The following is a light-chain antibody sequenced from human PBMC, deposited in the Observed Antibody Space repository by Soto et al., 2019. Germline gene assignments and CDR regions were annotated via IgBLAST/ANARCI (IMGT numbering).Light chain of an antibody. V-gene: IGKV3-15*01. CDR2: GAS. CDR3: QQYNNWPRT. Sequence: EIVMTQNPATLSVSPGERATLSCRASQSVSSNLAWYQQKPGQAPRLLIYGASTRATGIPARLSGSGSGTEFTLTISSLQSEDFAVYYCQQYNNWPRTFGQGTKVDIK. CDR1: QSVSSN. J-gene: IGKJ1*01.